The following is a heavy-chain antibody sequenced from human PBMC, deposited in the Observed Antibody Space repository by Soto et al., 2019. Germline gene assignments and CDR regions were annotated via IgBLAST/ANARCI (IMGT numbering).Heavy chain of an antibody. J-gene: IGHJ4*02. CDR1: GFTFSSYS. CDR2: ISSSSSTI. Sequence: EVQLVESGGGLVQPGGSLRLSCAASGFTFSSYSMNWVRQAPGKGLEWVSYISSSSSTIYYADSVKGRFTISRDNAKNSRYLQMNSLRDEDTAVYYCARDTQGDFWSGYYRDYWGQGTLVTVSS. D-gene: IGHD3-3*01. CDR3: ARDTQGDFWSGYYRDY. V-gene: IGHV3-48*02.